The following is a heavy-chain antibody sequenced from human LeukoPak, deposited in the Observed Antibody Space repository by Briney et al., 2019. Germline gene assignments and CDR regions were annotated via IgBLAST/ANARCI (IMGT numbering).Heavy chain of an antibody. V-gene: IGHV3-11*04. CDR1: GFTFSDYY. CDR3: ARVPGIVVVPAAYFQH. CDR2: ISGSGSTI. Sequence: GGSLRLSCAASGFTFSDYYMSWIRQTPGKGLEWVSYISGSGSTIYYADSVKGRFTISRDNAKNSLYLQMNSLRAEDTAVYYCARVPGIVVVPAAYFQHWGQGTLVTVSS. J-gene: IGHJ1*01. D-gene: IGHD2-2*01.